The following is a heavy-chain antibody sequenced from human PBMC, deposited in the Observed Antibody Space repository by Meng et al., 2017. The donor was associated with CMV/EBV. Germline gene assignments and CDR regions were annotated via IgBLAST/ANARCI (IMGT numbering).Heavy chain of an antibody. CDR3: ALRGSSGYWDAFDI. D-gene: IGHD3-22*01. V-gene: IGHV1-8*01. CDR2: MNPNIGNT. CDR1: GYTFTSYD. J-gene: IGHJ3*02. Sequence: ASVKVSCKASGYTFTSYDINWVRQATGQGLEWMGWMNPNIGNTGYAQKFQGRVTMTRNTSISTAYMELSSLRSEDTAVYYCALRGSSGYWDAFDIWGQGTMVTVSS.